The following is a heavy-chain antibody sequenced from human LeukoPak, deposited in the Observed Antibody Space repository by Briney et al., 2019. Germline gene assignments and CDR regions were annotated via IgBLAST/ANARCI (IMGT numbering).Heavy chain of an antibody. CDR3: GKNPLQYFAWFFAY. Sequence: GGSLRLSCAASGFTFSSYAMSWVRQAPGKGLEWVSAISGSGGSTYYADSVKGRFTISRDNSKNTLYLQMNSLRAEDTAVYYCGKNPLQYFAWFFAYGGQEPWSPSPQ. CDR1: GFTFSSYA. J-gene: IGHJ4*01. D-gene: IGHD3-9*01. V-gene: IGHV3-23*01. CDR2: ISGSGGST.